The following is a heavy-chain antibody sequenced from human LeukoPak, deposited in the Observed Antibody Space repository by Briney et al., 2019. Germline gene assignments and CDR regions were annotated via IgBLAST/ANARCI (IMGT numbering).Heavy chain of an antibody. Sequence: GGSLRLSCAASGFTFSSYAMSWVRQAPGKGLEWVSAISGSGGSTYYADSVKGRFTISRDNSKNSLYLQMNSLRAGDTAVYYCAKDRRPGPRDSPYFDYWGQGTLVTVSS. J-gene: IGHJ4*02. CDR2: ISGSGGST. D-gene: IGHD2-15*01. CDR1: GFTFSSYA. V-gene: IGHV3-23*01. CDR3: AKDRRPGPRDSPYFDY.